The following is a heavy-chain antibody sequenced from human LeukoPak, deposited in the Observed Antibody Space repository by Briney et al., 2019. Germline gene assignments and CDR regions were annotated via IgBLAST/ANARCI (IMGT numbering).Heavy chain of an antibody. CDR2: IKQDGSAK. J-gene: IGHJ3*02. V-gene: IGHV3-7*01. D-gene: IGHD3-3*01. CDR1: GFTFSSYW. Sequence: GGSLRLSCAASGFTFSSYWMSWVRLAPGKGLEWVANIKQDGSAKFYVESVKGRFTISRDNAKKSLYLQMNSLRAEDTAVDCCARDGDFWSAQGAFDIWGQGTMVTVSS. CDR3: ARDGDFWSAQGAFDI.